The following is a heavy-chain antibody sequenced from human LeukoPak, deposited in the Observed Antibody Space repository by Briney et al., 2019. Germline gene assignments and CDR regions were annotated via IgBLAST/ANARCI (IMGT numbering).Heavy chain of an antibody. CDR1: GFTFSSYS. D-gene: IGHD2-2*01. CDR3: ARDPSAEDIVVVPAATSWFDP. Sequence: GGSLRLSCAASGFTFSSYSMNWVRQAPGKGLEWVSSISSGSSYIYYADSVKGRFTISRDNAKNSLYLQMNSLRAEDTAVYYCARDPSAEDIVVVPAATSWFDPWGQGTLVTVSS. V-gene: IGHV3-21*01. J-gene: IGHJ5*02. CDR2: ISSGSSYI.